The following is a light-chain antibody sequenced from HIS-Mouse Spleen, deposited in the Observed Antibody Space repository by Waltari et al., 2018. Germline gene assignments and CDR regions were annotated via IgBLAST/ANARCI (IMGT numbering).Light chain of an antibody. V-gene: IGKV3-20*01. CDR1: QSVSSGN. Sequence: EIVLTQSPGTLSLSPGERATLSCRASQSVSSGNLAWYQQKPGQAPRLLSYGASSRATGIPDRFSGSGSGTDFTLTISRLEPEDFAVYYCQQYGSSFTFGPGTKVDIK. CDR3: QQYGSSFT. CDR2: GAS. J-gene: IGKJ3*01.